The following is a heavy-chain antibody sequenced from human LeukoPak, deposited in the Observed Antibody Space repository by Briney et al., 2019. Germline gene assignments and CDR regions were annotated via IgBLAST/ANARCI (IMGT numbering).Heavy chain of an antibody. CDR1: GYTFTSYD. Sequence: GASVKVSCKASGYTFTSYDINWVRQATGHGLEWMGWMNPYSGNTGLAQKFQGRVTMTRNTSINTAYMELSSLRSEDTAVYYCAREINWFDPWGQGTLVTVSS. CDR2: MNPYSGNT. V-gene: IGHV1-8*01. CDR3: AREINWFDP. J-gene: IGHJ5*02.